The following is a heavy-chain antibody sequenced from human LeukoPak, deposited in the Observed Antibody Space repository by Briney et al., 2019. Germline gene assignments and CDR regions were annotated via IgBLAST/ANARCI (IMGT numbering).Heavy chain of an antibody. CDR3: ATLASTVGY. D-gene: IGHD1-1*01. CDR2: ISTRSSYL. V-gene: IGHV3-21*01. Sequence: GGSLRLSCAASGFTFSTYTMNWVRQAPGKGLQWVSSISTRSSYLYYADSVKGRFTISRDDAKNSLYLQLNSLRAEDTAVYYCATLASTVGYWGQGTLVTVSS. J-gene: IGHJ4*02. CDR1: GFTFSTYT.